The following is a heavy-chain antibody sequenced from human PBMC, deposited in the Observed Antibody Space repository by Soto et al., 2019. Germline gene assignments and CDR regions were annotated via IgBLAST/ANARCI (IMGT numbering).Heavy chain of an antibody. V-gene: IGHV4-31*03. Sequence: QVQLQESGPGLVKPSQTLSLTCTVSGGSISSGGYYWSWIRQHPGKGLEWSGDIYYSGSTYYNPSLKSRVTISVDTSKNQFSLKLRSVTAEDTAVYYCARIVEGYYLFDYWGQGTLVTVSS. CDR1: GGSISSGGYY. D-gene: IGHD3-22*01. CDR2: IYYSGST. J-gene: IGHJ4*02. CDR3: ARIVEGYYLFDY.